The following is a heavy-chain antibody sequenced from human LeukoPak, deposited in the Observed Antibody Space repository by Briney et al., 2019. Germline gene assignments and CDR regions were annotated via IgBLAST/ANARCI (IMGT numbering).Heavy chain of an antibody. CDR2: ISSSSSYI. J-gene: IGHJ4*02. CDR3: ARDRRDTYYYDSSGYHGDY. CDR1: GFTFSSYS. Sequence: PGGSLRLSCAASGFTFSSYSMNWVRQAPGKGLEWVSSISSSSSYIYYAGSVKGRFTISRDNAKNSLYLQMNSLRAEDTAVYYCARDRRDTYYYDSSGYHGDYWGQGTLVTVSS. D-gene: IGHD3-22*01. V-gene: IGHV3-21*01.